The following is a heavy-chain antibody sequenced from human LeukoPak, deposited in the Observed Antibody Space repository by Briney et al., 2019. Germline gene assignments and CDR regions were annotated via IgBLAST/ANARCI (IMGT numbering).Heavy chain of an antibody. CDR1: GYTFTGYY. CDR3: ARGRASSDNDQENLNDN. Sequence: ASVRASCKASGYTFTGYYMHWVRQAPGQGLEWMAWINPNSGVTKYAQKFQGRVTMTRDTSISTAYMDLSSLTSDDTAIYYCARGRASSDNDQENLNDNWGQGTLVTVSS. V-gene: IGHV1-2*02. D-gene: IGHD5-12*01. J-gene: IGHJ4*02. CDR2: INPNSGVT.